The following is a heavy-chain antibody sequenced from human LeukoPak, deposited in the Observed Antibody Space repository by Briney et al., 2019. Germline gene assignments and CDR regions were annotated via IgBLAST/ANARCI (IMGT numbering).Heavy chain of an antibody. Sequence: TSQTLSLTCTVSGGCFSSGDYYWSWIRQHPGKGLEWIGYIYYNGSSYYNPSLKSRVTISVDTSKNQFSLKLSSVTAADTAVYYCARVLRCSSTSCYNWFDPWGQGTLVTVSS. V-gene: IGHV4-31*03. D-gene: IGHD2-2*01. CDR1: GGCFSSGDYY. J-gene: IGHJ5*02. CDR3: ARVLRCSSTSCYNWFDP. CDR2: IYYNGSS.